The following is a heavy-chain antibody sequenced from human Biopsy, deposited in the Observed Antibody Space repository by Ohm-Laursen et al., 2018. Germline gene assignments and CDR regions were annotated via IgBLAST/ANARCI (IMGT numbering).Heavy chain of an antibody. Sequence: SLRLSCADPGFTFNNYGMQWVRQAPGKGLAWVAFIFYDGSNTYYADSVKGRFTISRDNSRDTLYLQMSSLRAEDTAVYYCAKDRYNYTPIGGFSMDVWGQGTTVTVSS. D-gene: IGHD5-18*01. CDR3: AKDRYNYTPIGGFSMDV. J-gene: IGHJ6*02. CDR1: GFTFNNYG. CDR2: IFYDGSNT. V-gene: IGHV3-30*18.